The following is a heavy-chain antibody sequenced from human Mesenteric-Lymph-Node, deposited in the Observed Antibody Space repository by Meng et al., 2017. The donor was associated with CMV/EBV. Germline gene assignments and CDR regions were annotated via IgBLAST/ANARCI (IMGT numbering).Heavy chain of an antibody. D-gene: IGHD5-18*01. Sequence: GESLKISCAASGFTFSKHGMHWVRQAPGKGLEWVAGITWNDDSTSYSDSVKGRFTISRDNAKTSLYLQMNSLRAEDTALYYCAKSTMGIQVPALYGMDVWGQGTTVTVSS. J-gene: IGHJ6*02. CDR1: GFTFSKHG. CDR3: AKSTMGIQVPALYGMDV. V-gene: IGHV3-20*04. CDR2: ITWNDDST.